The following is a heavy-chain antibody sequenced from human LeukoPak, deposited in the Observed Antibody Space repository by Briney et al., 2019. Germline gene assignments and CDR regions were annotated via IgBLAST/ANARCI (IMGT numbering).Heavy chain of an antibody. CDR3: ARLSSFAFDI. V-gene: IGHV3-23*01. CDR2: ILHNGDST. CDR1: GFTFSSYV. D-gene: IGHD3-16*02. J-gene: IGHJ3*02. Sequence: PGGSLRLSCAASGFTFSSYVMSWVRQAPGKRLEWLSLILHNGDSTYYADSVKGRFTISRDNSKNTLYLQMNSLRAEDTAVYYCARLSSFAFDIWGQGTMVTVSS.